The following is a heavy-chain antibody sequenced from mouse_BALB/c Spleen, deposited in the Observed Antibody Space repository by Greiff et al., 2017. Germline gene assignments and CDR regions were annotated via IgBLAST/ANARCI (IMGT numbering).Heavy chain of an antibody. CDR2: INPSNGGT. CDR3: TVRPLFDY. CDR1: GYTFTSYY. V-gene: IGHV1S81*02. Sequence: QVQLKQSGAELVKPGASVKLSCKASGYTFTSYYMYWVKQRPGQGLEWIGEINPSNGGTNFNEKFKSKATLTVDKSSSTAYMQLSSLTSEDSAVYYCTVRPLFDYWGQGTTLTVSS. D-gene: IGHD2-14*01. J-gene: IGHJ2*01.